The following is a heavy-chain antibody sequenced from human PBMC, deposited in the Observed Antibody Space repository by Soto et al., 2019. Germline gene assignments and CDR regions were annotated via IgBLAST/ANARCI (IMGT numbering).Heavy chain of an antibody. CDR1: GYTFRNHW. J-gene: IGHJ4*02. CDR3: ATADVDY. CDR2: MNSDGSII. V-gene: IGHV3-74*01. Sequence: PVGSLRLSCAVAGYTFRNHWMHWVRQAPGKGLEWVSRMNSDGSIINYKDSVKGRFTVSRDNDKNTLYLQMNSLRVEDTAVYYCATADVDYWGPRTLVTVSS.